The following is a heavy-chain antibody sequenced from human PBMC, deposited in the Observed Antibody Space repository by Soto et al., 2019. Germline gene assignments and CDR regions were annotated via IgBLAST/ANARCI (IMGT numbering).Heavy chain of an antibody. D-gene: IGHD3-10*01. CDR3: ARITMVRGIHY. V-gene: IGHV4-59*08. Sequence: SVLLSVTCSVGDGSSSSYYWSCIMQPPGKGLEWIGYIYYSGSTNYNPSLKSRVTISVDTSKNQFSLKLSSVTAADTAVYYCARITMVRGIHYWGQGPLVTSPQ. CDR1: DGSSSSYY. J-gene: IGHJ4*02. CDR2: IYYSGST.